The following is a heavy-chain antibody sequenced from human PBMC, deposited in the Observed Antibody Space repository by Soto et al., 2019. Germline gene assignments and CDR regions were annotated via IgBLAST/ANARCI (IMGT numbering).Heavy chain of an antibody. J-gene: IGHJ4*02. Sequence: QVHLQESGPGLVKPSETLSLTCTVSGASISNYYWSWIRQPPGKGLEWIGSISESGSTNYNPSLKSRVTLSVDPSKNQFSLNLSSVTAADTAVYYCVRSGGNWYFNYWGQGTLVSVSS. CDR1: GASISNYY. CDR2: ISESGST. CDR3: VRSGGNWYFNY. V-gene: IGHV4-59*12. D-gene: IGHD1-26*01.